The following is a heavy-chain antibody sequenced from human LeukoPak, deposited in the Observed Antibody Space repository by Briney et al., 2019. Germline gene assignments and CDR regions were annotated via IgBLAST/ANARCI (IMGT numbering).Heavy chain of an antibody. CDR3: ARQTFGALYFDS. Sequence: SSQTLSLTCSVSGGSISSGGYYWSWIRQHPGKGLEWIGYIYYSGSTYYNPSLKSRVTIPVDTSKNQFSLKLSSVTAADTAVYYCARQTFGALYFDSWGQGTLVTVSS. V-gene: IGHV4-31*03. CDR2: IYYSGST. CDR1: GGSISSGGYY. J-gene: IGHJ4*02. D-gene: IGHD3-10*01.